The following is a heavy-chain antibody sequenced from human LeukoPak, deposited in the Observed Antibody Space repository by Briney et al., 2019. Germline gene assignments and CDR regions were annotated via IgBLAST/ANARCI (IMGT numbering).Heavy chain of an antibody. J-gene: IGHJ4*02. CDR3: AKDLELAPFDY. V-gene: IGHV3-53*05. Sequence: GGSLRLSCAASGFTVSSNYMSWVRQAPGKGLEWVSVIYSGGSTYYADSVKGRFTISRDNSKDTLYLQMNSLRAEDTAVYYCAKDLELAPFDYWGQGTLVTVSS. D-gene: IGHD1-26*01. CDR1: GFTVSSNY. CDR2: IYSGGST.